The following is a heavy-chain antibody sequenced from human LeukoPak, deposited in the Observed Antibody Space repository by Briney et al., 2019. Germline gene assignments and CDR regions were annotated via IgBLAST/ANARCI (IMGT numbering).Heavy chain of an antibody. Sequence: PGGSLRLSCAASGFTVSNKYMSWVRQAPGKGLEWVSSISTSSSYIYYADSVKGRFTISRNNPKNSLYLQMNSLRAEDTAVYYCARNRGDPSYFDYWGQGTLVTVSS. J-gene: IGHJ4*02. D-gene: IGHD4-17*01. CDR3: ARNRGDPSYFDY. CDR1: GFTVSNKY. CDR2: ISTSSSYI. V-gene: IGHV3-21*01.